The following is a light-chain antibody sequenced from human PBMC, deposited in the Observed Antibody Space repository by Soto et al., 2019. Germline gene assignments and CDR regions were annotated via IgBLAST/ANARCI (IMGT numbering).Light chain of an antibody. CDR1: HDIKNY. Sequence: DSQLTQSPPSLSASEGDRVTITCQASHDIKNYLNWYQQKPGKAPTLLIYDAYNLERGVPSRFSGSVTGTDFTFTIGSMQPEDVATYYCQQFDFLPLYTFGQGTRVEIK. CDR2: DAY. V-gene: IGKV1-33*01. J-gene: IGKJ2*01. CDR3: QQFDFLPLYT.